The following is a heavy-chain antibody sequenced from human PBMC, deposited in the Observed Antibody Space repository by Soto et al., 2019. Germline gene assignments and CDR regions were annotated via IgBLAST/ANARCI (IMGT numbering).Heavy chain of an antibody. J-gene: IGHJ6*02. CDR3: ARHISYYYYGMDV. CDR1: GGSISSYY. V-gene: IGHV4-59*01. Sequence: PSETLSLTCTVSGGSISSYYLSWIRQPPGKGLEWIGYIYYSGSTNYNPSLKSRVTISVDTSKNQFSLKLSSVTAADTAVYYCARHISYYYYGMDVWGQGTTVTVSS. CDR2: IYYSGST. D-gene: IGHD1-20*01.